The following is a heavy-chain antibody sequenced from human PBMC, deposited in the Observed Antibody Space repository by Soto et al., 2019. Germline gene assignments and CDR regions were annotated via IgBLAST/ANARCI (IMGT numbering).Heavy chain of an antibody. Sequence: AGGSLRLSCAASGFSLRSYAVTWVRQVPGKGLEWVSVISGTAESIYYVDSVKGRFTISRDNSRNTVYLKMNFLRAEDTALYYCAKLPIIRGNALDLWGQGTMVTVSS. CDR3: AKLPIIRGNALDL. CDR2: ISGTAESI. J-gene: IGHJ3*01. CDR1: GFSLRSYA. V-gene: IGHV3-23*01. D-gene: IGHD3-10*01.